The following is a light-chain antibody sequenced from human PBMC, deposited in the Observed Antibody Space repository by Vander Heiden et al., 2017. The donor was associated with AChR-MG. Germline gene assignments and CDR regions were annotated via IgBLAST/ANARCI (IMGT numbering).Light chain of an antibody. V-gene: IGKV1-33*01. CDR3: QQDDNLHT. CDR2: DAS. J-gene: IGKJ3*01. Sequence: DIQMTQSPSSLSASVGDRVTITCQASQDISNYLNWYQQKPGKAPKLLIYDASNLETGVPSRFSGSGSGTDFTFTTSSLQPEDIATYYCQQDDNLHTFGPGTKVDIK. CDR1: QDISNY.